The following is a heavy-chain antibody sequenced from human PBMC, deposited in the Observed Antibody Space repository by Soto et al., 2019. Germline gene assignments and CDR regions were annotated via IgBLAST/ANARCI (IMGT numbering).Heavy chain of an antibody. CDR1: GGSISSGGYY. J-gene: IGHJ6*02. Sequence: PSETLSLTCTVSGGSISSGGYYWSWIRQHPGKGLEWIGYIYYSGSTYYNPSLKSRVTISVDTSKNQFSLKLSSVTAADTAVYYCARDPYSIAGSYGMDVWGQGTTVTVSS. CDR2: IYYSGST. CDR3: ARDPYSIAGSYGMDV. V-gene: IGHV4-31*03. D-gene: IGHD2-21*01.